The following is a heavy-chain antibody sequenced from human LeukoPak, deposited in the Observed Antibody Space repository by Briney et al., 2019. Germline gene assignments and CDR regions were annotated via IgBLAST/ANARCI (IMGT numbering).Heavy chain of an antibody. Sequence: GGSLRLSCAASGFTVSSNYMSWVRQAPGKGLEWVSVIYSGGSTYCADSVKGRFTISRDNSKNTLYLQMNSLRAEDTAVYYCASGYDSSGYYDYWGQGTLVTVSS. CDR3: ASGYDSSGYYDY. D-gene: IGHD3-22*01. J-gene: IGHJ4*02. V-gene: IGHV3-53*01. CDR1: GFTVSSNY. CDR2: IYSGGST.